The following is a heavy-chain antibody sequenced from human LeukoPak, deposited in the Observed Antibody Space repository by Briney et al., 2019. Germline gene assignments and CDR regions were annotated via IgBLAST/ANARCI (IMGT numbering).Heavy chain of an antibody. D-gene: IGHD2-21*02. CDR2: ISGSGGST. V-gene: IGHV3-23*01. J-gene: IGHJ3*02. CDR1: GFTFSNYA. CDR3: AKDMRIVVVTWATGSESDAFDI. Sequence: GGSLRLSCAASGFTFSNYAMSWVRQAPGKGLEWVSAISGSGGSTYYADSVKGRFTISRDNSKNTLYLQMNSLRAEDTAVYYCAKDMRIVVVTWATGSESDAFDIWGQGTMVTVSS.